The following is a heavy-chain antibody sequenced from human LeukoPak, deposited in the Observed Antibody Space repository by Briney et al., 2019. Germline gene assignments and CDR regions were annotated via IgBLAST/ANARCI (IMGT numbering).Heavy chain of an antibody. D-gene: IGHD3-22*01. CDR3: ARGLFLSGYLDAFDI. CDR2: INPSGGST. Sequence: VASVKVSCKASGYTFTSYYMHWVRQAPGQGLEWMGIINPSGGSTSYAQKFQGRVTMTRDMSTSTVYMELRSLRSEDTAVYYCARGLFLSGYLDAFDIWGQGTVVTVSS. J-gene: IGHJ3*02. V-gene: IGHV1-46*01. CDR1: GYTFTSYY.